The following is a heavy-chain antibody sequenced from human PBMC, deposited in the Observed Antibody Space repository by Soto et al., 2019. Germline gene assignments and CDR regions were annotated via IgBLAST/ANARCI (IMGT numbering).Heavy chain of an antibody. D-gene: IGHD6-19*01. CDR3: PKSEGYSSGWYLD. V-gene: IGHV3-23*01. CDR2: LSGSGGST. J-gene: IGHJ4*02. Sequence: EVQQLESGGGLVQPGGSLRLSCAASGFTFSSYGMSWVRQAPGKGLEWVSALSGSGGSTYNAVYVKGRFTISRDNSKNTLYLQMNSLRAEDKEVYYCPKSEGYSSGWYLDWGQGTLGPVSS. CDR1: GFTFSSYG.